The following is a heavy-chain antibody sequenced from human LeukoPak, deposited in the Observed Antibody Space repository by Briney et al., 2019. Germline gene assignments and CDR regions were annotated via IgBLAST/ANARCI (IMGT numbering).Heavy chain of an antibody. V-gene: IGHV4-31*03. CDR1: GGSISSSGYY. Sequence: SQTLSLTCTVSGGSISSSGYYWSWIRQHPGKGLEWIGYIYYSGSTYYNPSLKSRGSISMDTSKNQFSLKLSPVTAADTAVYYCARAVASRYFDYRGQGTLVTVSS. D-gene: IGHD6-19*01. CDR3: ARAVASRYFDY. J-gene: IGHJ4*02. CDR2: IYYSGST.